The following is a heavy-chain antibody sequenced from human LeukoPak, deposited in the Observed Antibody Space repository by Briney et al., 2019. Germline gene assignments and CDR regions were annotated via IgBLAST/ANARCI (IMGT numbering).Heavy chain of an antibody. Sequence: AGGSLRLSCAPSGFTFSTYVMYWVRQAPGKGLEFVSAITTNGGSTYYASSVKGRFTISRDNSKNTLYLQTGSLRADDMAVYFCPRAVRRWSLRDGLDIWGQGTMVTVSS. CDR3: PRAVRRWSLRDGLDI. D-gene: IGHD2-15*01. V-gene: IGHV3-64*01. J-gene: IGHJ3*02. CDR2: ITTNGGST. CDR1: GFTFSTYV.